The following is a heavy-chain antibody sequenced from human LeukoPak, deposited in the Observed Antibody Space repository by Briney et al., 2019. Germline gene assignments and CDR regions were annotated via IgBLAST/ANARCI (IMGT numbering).Heavy chain of an antibody. D-gene: IGHD4-17*01. CDR2: ISYSGGT. Sequence: PSETLSLTCSASGGSISRHYWSWIRQPPGEGLEWIGYISYSGGTRYNPSFQSRVTISLGTSKTHFSLKLTPVTAADTAMYYCARLLNNDNAGDPDTFDMWGTGTMVTVSS. J-gene: IGHJ3*02. CDR1: GGSISRHY. CDR3: ARLLNNDNAGDPDTFDM. V-gene: IGHV4-59*08.